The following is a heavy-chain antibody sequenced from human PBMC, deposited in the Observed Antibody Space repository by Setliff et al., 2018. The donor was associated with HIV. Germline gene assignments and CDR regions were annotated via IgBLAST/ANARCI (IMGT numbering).Heavy chain of an antibody. J-gene: IGHJ5*02. Sequence: KPSETLSLTCAVYGGSFPAYYWNWIRQPPGKGLEWIGEINYDGDTTYNPSLKNRVKMFIDTSKKQFSLKLNSVTAADTAVYYCARGHCSGTSCYHPWYWFDPWGQGTLVTVS. CDR2: INYDGDT. D-gene: IGHD2-2*01. V-gene: IGHV4-34*01. CDR1: GGSFPAYY. CDR3: ARGHCSGTSCYHPWYWFDP.